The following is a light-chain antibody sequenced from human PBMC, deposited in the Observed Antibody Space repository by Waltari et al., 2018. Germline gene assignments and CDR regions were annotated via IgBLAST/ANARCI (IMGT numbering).Light chain of an antibody. V-gene: IGKV3-15*01. CDR2: GSS. CDR3: QQYNNGPLT. J-gene: IGKJ4*01. CDR1: ESVNSN. Sequence: EIVMTQSPVTLSVSPGERATLSCRASESVNSNLAWYQQKPGQAPRLLIYGSSTRSTGFPARFSGSGSGTAFTLTISSLHSEDFVVYYCQQYNNGPLTFGGGTKVEIK.